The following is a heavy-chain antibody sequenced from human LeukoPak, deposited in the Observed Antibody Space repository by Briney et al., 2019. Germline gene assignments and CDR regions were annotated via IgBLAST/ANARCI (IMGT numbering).Heavy chain of an antibody. CDR1: GGSFSGYY. CDR3: AWTTVTTSKGIFVY. J-gene: IGHJ4*02. V-gene: IGHV4-34*01. D-gene: IGHD4-17*01. Sequence: PSETLSPTCAVYGGSFSGYYWSWIRQPPGKGLEWIGEINHSGSTNYNPSLKSRVTISVDTSKNQFSLKLSSVTAADTAVYYCAWTTVTTSKGIFVYWGQGTLVTVSS. CDR2: INHSGST.